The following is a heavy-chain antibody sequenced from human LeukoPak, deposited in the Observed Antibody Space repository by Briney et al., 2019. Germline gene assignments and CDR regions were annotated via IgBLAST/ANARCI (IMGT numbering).Heavy chain of an antibody. Sequence: PGRSLGLSCAASGFILDDYAMHWVRQAPGKGLEWVSGISWNSGSIGYADSVKGRFTISRDNAKNSLYLQMNSLRAEDTALYYCAKDMAWDYYGSGKGGMDVWGQGTTVTVSS. J-gene: IGHJ6*02. CDR3: AKDMAWDYYGSGKGGMDV. D-gene: IGHD3-10*01. V-gene: IGHV3-9*01. CDR2: ISWNSGSI. CDR1: GFILDDYA.